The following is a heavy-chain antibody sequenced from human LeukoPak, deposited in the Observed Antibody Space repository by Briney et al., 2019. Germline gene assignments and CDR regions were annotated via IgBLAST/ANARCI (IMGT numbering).Heavy chain of an antibody. J-gene: IGHJ3*02. CDR2: ISYDGSNK. Sequence: PGRSLRLSCAASGFTFSSYAMHWVRQAPGKGLEWVAVISYDGSNKYYADSVNGRFTISRDNSKNTLYLQMNSLRAEDTAVYYCARDPLIVVVPAAHRGDAFDIWGQGTMVTVSS. CDR3: ARDPLIVVVPAAHRGDAFDI. D-gene: IGHD2-2*01. CDR1: GFTFSSYA. V-gene: IGHV3-30-3*01.